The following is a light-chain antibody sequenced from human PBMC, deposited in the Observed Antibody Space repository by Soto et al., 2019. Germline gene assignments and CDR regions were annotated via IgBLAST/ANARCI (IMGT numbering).Light chain of an antibody. CDR3: SSYAGSNNSVV. V-gene: IGLV2-8*01. Sequence: QSALTQPPSASGSPGQSVTISCTGTSSDVGGYNYVSWYQQHPGKAPKLMIYEVSKRPSGVPDRFSGSKSGNTASLTVSGLQAEDEADYYCSSYAGSNNSVVFGGGPQLTVL. CDR1: SSDVGGYNY. CDR2: EVS. J-gene: IGLJ2*01.